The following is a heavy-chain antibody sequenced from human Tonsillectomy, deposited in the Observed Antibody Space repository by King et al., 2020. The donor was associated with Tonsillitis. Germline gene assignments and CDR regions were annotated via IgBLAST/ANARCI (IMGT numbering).Heavy chain of an antibody. V-gene: IGHV3-74*01. CDR1: GFTFSNYW. CDR2: INPDGSYT. D-gene: IGHD3-10*01. J-gene: IGHJ4*02. Sequence: VQLVESGGGSAQPGGSLRLSCAASGFTFSNYWMHWARQAPGKGLEWGSRINPDGSYTNYVDSVKGRFTSSRDHDKNTLYMQMNSLRAEDTALYYCVGEGFGELWGQGTLVTVSS. CDR3: VGEGFGEL.